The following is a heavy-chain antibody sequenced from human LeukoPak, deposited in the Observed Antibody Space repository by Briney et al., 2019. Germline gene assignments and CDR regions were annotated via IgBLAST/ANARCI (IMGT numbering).Heavy chain of an antibody. CDR2: IYYSGNT. Sequence: SETLSLTCTVSGGSISNYYWTWIRQPPGKGLEWIGHIYYSGNTIYNPSLKSRVTISVDTSKNQFSLKLTSVTTADTAVYYCAGEDYFDSSGYASWRFDIWGQGTMVTVSS. V-gene: IGHV4-59*01. CDR1: GGSISNYY. D-gene: IGHD3-22*01. CDR3: AGEDYFDSSGYASWRFDI. J-gene: IGHJ3*02.